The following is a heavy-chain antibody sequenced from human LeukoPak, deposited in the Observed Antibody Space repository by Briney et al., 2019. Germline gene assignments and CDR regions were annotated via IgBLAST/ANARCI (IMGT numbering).Heavy chain of an antibody. CDR1: GYTFTSYG. Sequence: AASVKVSCKASGYTFTSYGISWVRQAPGQGLEWMGWISAYNGNTNYAQKLQGRVTMTTDTSTSTAYMELRSLRSDDTAVYYCARLQVVPAAISPDYWGQGTLVTVSS. D-gene: IGHD2-2*01. V-gene: IGHV1-18*01. CDR2: ISAYNGNT. CDR3: ARLQVVPAAISPDY. J-gene: IGHJ4*02.